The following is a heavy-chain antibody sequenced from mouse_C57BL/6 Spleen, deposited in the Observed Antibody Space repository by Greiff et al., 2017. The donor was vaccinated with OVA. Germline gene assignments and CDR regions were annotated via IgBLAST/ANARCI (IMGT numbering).Heavy chain of an antibody. CDR2: ISYDGSN. Sequence: EVQLVESGPGLVKPSQSLSLTCSVTGYSITSGYYWNWIRQFPGNKLEWMGYISYDGSNNYNPSLKNRISITRDTSKNQFFLKLNSVTTEDTATYYCARKGLGHYFDYWGQGTTLTVSS. CDR1: GYSITSGYY. J-gene: IGHJ2*01. V-gene: IGHV3-6*01. CDR3: ARKGLGHYFDY. D-gene: IGHD4-1*01.